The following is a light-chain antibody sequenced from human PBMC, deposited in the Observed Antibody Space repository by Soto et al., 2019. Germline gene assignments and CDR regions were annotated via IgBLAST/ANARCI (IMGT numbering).Light chain of an antibody. J-gene: IGKJ1*01. Sequence: EVVLTQSPGTLSLSPGERATLSCRASQSVSNNYFAWYQQKPGQAPRLLIFGSSDRATGIPDRFSGSGSGTDFTLTISRLEPEDFAVYYCQQYNSYSSFGQGTKVEIK. CDR2: GSS. CDR3: QQYNSYSS. CDR1: QSVSNNY. V-gene: IGKV3-20*01.